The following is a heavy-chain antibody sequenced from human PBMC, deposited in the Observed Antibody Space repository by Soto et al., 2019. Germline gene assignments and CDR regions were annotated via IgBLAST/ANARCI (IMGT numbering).Heavy chain of an antibody. V-gene: IGHV1-69*02. CDR2: IIPILGIA. D-gene: IGHD3-9*01. CDR3: ASGEGAHYDIVTGYYRGYYFDY. CDR1: GGTFSSYT. J-gene: IGHJ4*02. Sequence: QVQLVQSGAEVKKPGSSVKVSCKASGGTFSSYTISWVRQAPGQGLEWMGRIIPILGIANYAQKFQGRVTITADKSTSTAYMELSSLRSEDTAVYYCASGEGAHYDIVTGYYRGYYFDYWGQGTLVTVSS.